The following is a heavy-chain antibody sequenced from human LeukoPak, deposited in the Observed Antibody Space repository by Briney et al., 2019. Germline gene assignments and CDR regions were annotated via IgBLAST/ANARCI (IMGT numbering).Heavy chain of an antibody. D-gene: IGHD7-27*01. CDR3: ARLNWGAEDY. V-gene: IGHV4-39*01. CDR1: GDSISTSPYY. CDR2: IHKSGST. J-gene: IGHJ4*02. Sequence: SETLSLTCTVSGDSISTSPYYWGWIRQPPGKGLEWIGSIHKSGSTYYNPSLESRVTLSVDTSKNQFSLNLGSVTATDTAVYYCARLNWGAEDYWGQGALVTVSS.